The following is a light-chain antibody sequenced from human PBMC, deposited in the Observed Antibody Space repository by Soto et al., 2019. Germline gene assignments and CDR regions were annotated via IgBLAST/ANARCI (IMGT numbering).Light chain of an antibody. CDR2: GAS. V-gene: IGKV3-20*01. Sequence: ENVSTQSPGTVSLSTGERATLSCRASQSVSNNYLAWYQQKPGQAPRLLIYGASNRATGIPDRFSGSGSGTDFTLTISRLEPEDFAVYYCQQYGSSGTFGQGTKVDIK. J-gene: IGKJ1*01. CDR1: QSVSNNY. CDR3: QQYGSSGT.